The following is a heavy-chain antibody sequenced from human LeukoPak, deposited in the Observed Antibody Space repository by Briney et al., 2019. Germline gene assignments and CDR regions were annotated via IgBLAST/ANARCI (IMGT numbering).Heavy chain of an antibody. CDR3: AKDRIGGGWYSAPYYFDY. D-gene: IGHD6-19*01. CDR1: GFTFSSYA. J-gene: IGHJ4*02. V-gene: IGHV3-23*01. CDR2: ISGSGGST. Sequence: GGSLRLSCAASGFTFSSYAMSWVRQAPGKGLEWVSAISGSGGSTYYADSVKGRFTISRDNSKNTLYLQMNSLRAEDTAVYYCAKDRIGGGWYSAPYYFDYWGQGTLVTVSS.